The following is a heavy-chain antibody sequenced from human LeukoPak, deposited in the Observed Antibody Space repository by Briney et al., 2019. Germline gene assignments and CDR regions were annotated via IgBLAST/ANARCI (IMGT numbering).Heavy chain of an antibody. J-gene: IGHJ4*02. V-gene: IGHV3-7*01. Sequence: GGSLRLSCAASGFTFSTYWMTWVRQAPGKGLEWVANIKQDGSAKYYVDSVKGRFTISRDNAKNSLYLQMNSLRAEDTAVYYCARDSAYYYDSSGYYYDWGQGTLVTVSS. CDR1: GFTFSTYW. CDR3: ARDSAYYYDSSGYYYD. CDR2: IKQDGSAK. D-gene: IGHD3-22*01.